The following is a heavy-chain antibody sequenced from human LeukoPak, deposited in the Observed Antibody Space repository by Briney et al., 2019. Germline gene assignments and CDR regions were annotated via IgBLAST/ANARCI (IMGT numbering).Heavy chain of an antibody. CDR3: AKQGHSGYDLNWLDP. CDR1: GVIFSTYA. D-gene: IGHD5-12*01. CDR2: ISGSGAGI. V-gene: IGHV3-23*01. Sequence: PGGSLRLSCAASGVIFSTYAMSWVRLAPGKGLEWVSGISGSGAGIYYADSVRGRFTISRDNSRNTLYLQMNSLRAEDTAVYYCAKQGHSGYDLNWLDPWGQGTLVTVSS. J-gene: IGHJ5*02.